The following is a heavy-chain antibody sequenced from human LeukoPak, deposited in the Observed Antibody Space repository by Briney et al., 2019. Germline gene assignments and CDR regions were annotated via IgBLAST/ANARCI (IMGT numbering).Heavy chain of an antibody. D-gene: IGHD3-22*01. CDR1: GFTFSTYW. CDR2: IKEDGSEK. CDR3: ARDSSGYQ. J-gene: IGHJ4*02. Sequence: GGSLRLSCAASGFTFSTYWMSWVRQAPGKGLEWVANIKEDGSEKYYGDSVKGRFTVSRDNAKNSLYLEMNSLRVEDTAVYYCARDSSGYQWGQGTLVTVSS. V-gene: IGHV3-7*01.